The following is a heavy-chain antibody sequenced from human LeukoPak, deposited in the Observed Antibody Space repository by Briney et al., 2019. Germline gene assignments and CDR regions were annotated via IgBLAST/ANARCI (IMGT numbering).Heavy chain of an antibody. V-gene: IGHV1-69*05. CDR2: IIPIFGTA. D-gene: IGHD5-24*01. CDR1: GGTFSSYA. Sequence: GSSVKVSCKASGGTFSSYAISWVQQAPGQGLEWMGRIIPIFGTANYAQKFQGRVTITTDESTSTAYMELSSLRSEDTAVYYCARDYTPRDGYEWYDYWGQGTLVTVSS. CDR3: ARDYTPRDGYEWYDY. J-gene: IGHJ4*02.